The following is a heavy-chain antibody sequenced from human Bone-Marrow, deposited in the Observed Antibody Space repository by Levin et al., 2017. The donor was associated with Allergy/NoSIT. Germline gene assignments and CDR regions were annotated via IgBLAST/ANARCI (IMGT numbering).Heavy chain of an antibody. CDR1: GFTFSSYA. Sequence: RSGGSLRLSCAASGFTFSSYAMSWVRQAPGKGLEWVSAISGSGGSTYYADSVKGRFTISRDNSKNTLYLQMNSLRAEDTAVYYCAKRSSSSGYYYAPLDYWGQGTLVTVSS. D-gene: IGHD3-22*01. CDR2: ISGSGGST. V-gene: IGHV3-23*01. J-gene: IGHJ4*02. CDR3: AKRSSSSGYYYAPLDY.